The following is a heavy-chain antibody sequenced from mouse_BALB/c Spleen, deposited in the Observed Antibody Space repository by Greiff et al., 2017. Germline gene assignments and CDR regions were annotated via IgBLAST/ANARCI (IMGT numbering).Heavy chain of an antibody. J-gene: IGHJ3*01. CDR3: ARDGNYGWCAY. CDR1: GYTFTDYA. D-gene: IGHD2-1*01. V-gene: IGHV1S137*01. Sequence: QVQLQQSGAELVRPGVSVKISCKGSGYTFTDYAMHWVKQSHAKSLEWIGVISTYYGDASYNQKFKGKATMTVDKSSSTAYMELARLTSEDSAIYYCARDGNYGWCAYWGQGSLVTVSA. CDR2: ISTYYGDA.